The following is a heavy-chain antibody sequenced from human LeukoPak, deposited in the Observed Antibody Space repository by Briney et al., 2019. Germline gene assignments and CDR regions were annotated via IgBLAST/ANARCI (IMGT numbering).Heavy chain of an antibody. CDR1: GFTFNDYY. J-gene: IGHJ4*02. CDR3: ERDPSGSSFCDS. D-gene: IGHD6-6*01. V-gene: IGHV3-11*01. CDR2: ISSSGSTI. Sequence: PGGSLRLSCAASGFTFNDYYMRWIRQAPGKGLEWVSYISSSGSTIYYADSVKGRFTISRDNAKNSLYLQMNSLRPEDTAVYYYERDPSGSSFCDSWGQGTLVTVSS.